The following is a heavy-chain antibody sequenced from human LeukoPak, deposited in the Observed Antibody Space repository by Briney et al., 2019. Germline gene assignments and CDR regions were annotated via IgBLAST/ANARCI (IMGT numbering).Heavy chain of an antibody. D-gene: IGHD3-10*01. V-gene: IGHV4-31*03. CDR2: IYYSGST. CDR1: GGSISSGGYY. J-gene: IGHJ5*02. Sequence: PSETLSLTCTVSGGSISSGGYYWSWIRQHPGKGLEWIGYIYYSGSTYYNPSLKSRVTISVDTSKNQFSLKLSSVTAADTAVYYCARYPTMVRGRHNPWGQGTLVTVSS. CDR3: ARYPTMVRGRHNP.